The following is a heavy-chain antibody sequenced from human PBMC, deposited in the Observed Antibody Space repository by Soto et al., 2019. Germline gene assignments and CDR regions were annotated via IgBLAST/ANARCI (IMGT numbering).Heavy chain of an antibody. D-gene: IGHD2-15*01. V-gene: IGHV3-11*01. Sequence: SGGSLRLSCAASGFTFRDYYMTWIRQAPGKGLEWVSYISSSGTGIYYPDSVKGRFTISRDNAKNALYLQMSSLRAEDTAVYYCARAYSDAFDIWGQGTMVTVS. J-gene: IGHJ3*02. CDR1: GFTFRDYY. CDR3: ARAYSDAFDI. CDR2: ISSSGTGI.